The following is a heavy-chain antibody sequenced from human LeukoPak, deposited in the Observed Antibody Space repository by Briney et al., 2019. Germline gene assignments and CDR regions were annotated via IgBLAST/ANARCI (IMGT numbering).Heavy chain of an antibody. CDR2: IYYSGST. CDR3: ARRGGYDDYNWFDP. J-gene: IGHJ5*02. Sequence: SQTLSLTCTVSGGSISSGSYYWSWIRQPPGKGLEWIGSIYYSGSTYYNPSLKSRVTISVDTSKNQFSLKLSSVTAADTAVYYCARRGGYDDYNWFDPWGQGTLVTVSS. V-gene: IGHV4-39*01. CDR1: GGSISSGSYY. D-gene: IGHD5-12*01.